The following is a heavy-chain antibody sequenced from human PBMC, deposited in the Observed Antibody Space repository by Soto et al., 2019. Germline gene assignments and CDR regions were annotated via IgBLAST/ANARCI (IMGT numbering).Heavy chain of an antibody. V-gene: IGHV4-34*01. CDR1: GGSFSGYY. CDR2: INHSGST. Sequence: ETLSLTCAVYGGSFSGYYWSWIRQPPGKGLEWIGEINHSGSTNYNPSLKSRVTISVDTSKNQFSLKLSSVTAADTAVYYCARGRVLSGSGSYYRPVRKSWFDPWGQGTLVTVSS. J-gene: IGHJ5*02. CDR3: ARGRVLSGSGSYYRPVRKSWFDP. D-gene: IGHD3-10*01.